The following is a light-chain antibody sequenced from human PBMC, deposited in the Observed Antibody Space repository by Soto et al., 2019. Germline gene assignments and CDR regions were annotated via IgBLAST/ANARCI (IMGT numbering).Light chain of an antibody. CDR2: GAS. J-gene: IGKJ2*01. Sequence: EVVLTQSPGTLSLSPGERATLSCRTSQTVSSSYYLAWYQQKPGQAPRLLIYGASNRASGVPDRFSSGWSWTDFTLTISRLEPEDFAVYYCQQYVTSPPGYTFGQGTELRIK. V-gene: IGKV3-20*01. CDR1: QTVSSSYY. CDR3: QQYVTSPPGYT.